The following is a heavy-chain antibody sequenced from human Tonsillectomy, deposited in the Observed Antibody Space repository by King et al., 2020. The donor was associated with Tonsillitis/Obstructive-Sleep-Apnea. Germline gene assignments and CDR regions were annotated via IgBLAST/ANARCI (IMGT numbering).Heavy chain of an antibody. CDR3: ARETPRPGRYGMDV. Sequence: VQLVESGGGLVQPGGSLRLSCATSGFTFSDHYMDWVRQAPGKGLEWVGRTRNKANSYTTEYAASVKGRFTISRDDSKNSLYLQMNSLKTEDTAVYYCARETPRPGRYGMDVWGQGTTVTVSS. V-gene: IGHV3-72*01. CDR2: TRNKANSYTT. J-gene: IGHJ6*02. CDR1: GFTFSDHY. D-gene: IGHD4-23*01.